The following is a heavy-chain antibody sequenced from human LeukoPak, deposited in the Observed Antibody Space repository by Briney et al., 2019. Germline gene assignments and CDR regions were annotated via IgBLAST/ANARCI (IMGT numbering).Heavy chain of an antibody. Sequence: PGESLRLSCAASGFIFSSFWMHWVRQAPGKGLEWVSGINWNGGSTGYADSVKGRFTISRDNAKNSLYLQMNSLRAEDTALYYCARVGGYSSSSENDYWGRGTLVTVSS. CDR2: INWNGGST. J-gene: IGHJ4*02. V-gene: IGHV3-20*04. D-gene: IGHD6-6*01. CDR1: GFIFSSFW. CDR3: ARVGGYSSSSENDY.